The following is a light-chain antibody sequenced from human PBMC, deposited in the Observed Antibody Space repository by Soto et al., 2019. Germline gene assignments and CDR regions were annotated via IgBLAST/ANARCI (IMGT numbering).Light chain of an antibody. CDR2: GAS. V-gene: IGKV3-20*01. J-gene: IGKJ1*01. Sequence: EIVLTQSPGTLSLSPGERATLSCRASQSVSSSYLAWYQQKPGQAPRLLIYGASSRATGIPDRFSGSGSGTDFTLTISSLEPEDFPVYYCQQYGSSPRTFGRGTKVEVK. CDR1: QSVSSSY. CDR3: QQYGSSPRT.